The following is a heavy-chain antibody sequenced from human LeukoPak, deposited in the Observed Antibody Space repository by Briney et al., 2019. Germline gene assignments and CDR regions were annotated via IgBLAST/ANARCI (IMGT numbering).Heavy chain of an antibody. CDR2: ISYDGSNK. D-gene: IGHD3-3*01. J-gene: IGHJ4*02. CDR1: GFTFDDYA. Sequence: TGGSLRLSCAASGFTFDDYAMHWVRQAPGKGLERVAVISYDGSNKYYADSVKGRFTISRDNSKNTLYLQMNSLRAEDTAVYYCAKAANYYDFWSGYSDYWGQGTLVTVSS. CDR3: AKAANYYDFWSGYSDY. V-gene: IGHV3-30*18.